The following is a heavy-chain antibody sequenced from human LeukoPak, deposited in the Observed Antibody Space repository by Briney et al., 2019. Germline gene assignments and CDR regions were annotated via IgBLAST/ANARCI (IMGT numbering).Heavy chain of an antibody. Sequence: PGGSLRLSCAASGFTFSSYAMSWVRQAPGKGLEWVGRIKSKTDGGTTDYAAPVKGRFTISRDDSKNTLYLQMNSLKTEDAAVYYCTTPRGYYDSSGYYYFDYWGQGTLVTVSS. CDR2: IKSKTDGGTT. J-gene: IGHJ4*02. V-gene: IGHV3-15*01. CDR1: GFTFSSYA. CDR3: TTPRGYYDSSGYYYFDY. D-gene: IGHD3-22*01.